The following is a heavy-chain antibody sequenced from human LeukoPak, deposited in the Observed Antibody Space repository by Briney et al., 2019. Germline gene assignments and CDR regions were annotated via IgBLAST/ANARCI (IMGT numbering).Heavy chain of an antibody. D-gene: IGHD1-26*01. CDR2: ISWNSGSI. V-gene: IGHV3-9*01. CDR1: GFTFDDYA. Sequence: GGSLRLSCAASGFTFDDYAMHWVRQAPGKGLEWVSGISWNSGSIGYADSVKGRFTISRGNAKNSLYLQMNSLRAEDTALYYCAKDIGYEVGGTFQHWGQGTLVTVSS. J-gene: IGHJ1*01. CDR3: AKDIGYEVGGTFQH.